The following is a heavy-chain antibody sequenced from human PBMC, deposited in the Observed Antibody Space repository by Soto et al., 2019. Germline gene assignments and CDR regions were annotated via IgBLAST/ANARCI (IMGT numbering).Heavy chain of an antibody. CDR2: IQTKTGGGTA. D-gene: IGHD4-17*01. CDR3: ATDYGWAFQI. J-gene: IGHJ3*02. Sequence: EVQLAASGGVLVKPGESLRLSCAGSGLSFSDVKMTWVRQLPGKGLEWVGRIQTKTGGGTADYPAAVRGRFTISRDDTKNTLYLQLNSPKTEDTAVYYCATDYGWAFQIWGQGTTVTVSS. CDR1: GLSFSDVK. V-gene: IGHV3-15*01.